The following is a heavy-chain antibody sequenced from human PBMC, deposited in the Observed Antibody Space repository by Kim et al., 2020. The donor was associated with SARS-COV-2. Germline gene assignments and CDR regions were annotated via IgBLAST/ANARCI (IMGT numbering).Heavy chain of an antibody. D-gene: IGHD2-21*02. CDR2: IKSKTDGGTT. J-gene: IGHJ3*02. CDR3: TTGSHIVVVTAILAFDI. CDR1: GFTFSNAW. V-gene: IGHV3-15*01. Sequence: GGSLRLSCAASGFTFSNAWMSWVRQAPGKGLEWGGRIKSKTDGGTTDYAAPVKGRFTISRDDSKNTLYLQMNSLKTEDTAVYYCTTGSHIVVVTAILAFDIWGQGTMVTVSS.